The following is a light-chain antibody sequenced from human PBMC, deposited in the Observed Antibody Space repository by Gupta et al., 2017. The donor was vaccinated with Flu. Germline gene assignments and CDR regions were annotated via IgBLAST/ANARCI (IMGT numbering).Light chain of an antibody. J-gene: IGLJ1*01. CDR3: SSYSSSSTLVV. CDR1: SSDVGAYNY. V-gene: IGLV2-14*01. Sequence: QSALTQPASVSGPPGQSITISCTGTSSDVGAYNYVSWYQQHPGKAPKLIIYVVNTRPSGVSNRFSGSKSGNTASLTISGLQAEDEADYYCSSYSSSSTLVVFGTGTKVTVL. CDR2: VVN.